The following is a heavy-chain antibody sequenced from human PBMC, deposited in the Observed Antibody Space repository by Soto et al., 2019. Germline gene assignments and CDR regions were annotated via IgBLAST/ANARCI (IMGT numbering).Heavy chain of an antibody. V-gene: IGHV3-11*01. Sequence: GGSLRLSCAASGFTFSDYYMTWIRQAPGKGLEWVSYITSSGGTINYADSVKGRFTISRDNAKNSLYLQMNSLRAEDTAVYYCARQQYYYDSSGYYYPLYFDYWGQGTLVTVSS. CDR2: ITSSGGTI. D-gene: IGHD3-22*01. CDR3: ARQQYYYDSSGYYYPLYFDY. CDR1: GFTFSDYY. J-gene: IGHJ4*02.